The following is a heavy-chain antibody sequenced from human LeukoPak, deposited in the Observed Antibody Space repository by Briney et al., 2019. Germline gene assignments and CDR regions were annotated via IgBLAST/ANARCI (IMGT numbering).Heavy chain of an antibody. Sequence: GGSLRLSCEASGFTFSSYAMSWVRQAPGKGLEWVSAISGSGGSTYYADSVKGRFTISRDNSKNTLYLQMNSLRAEDTAVYYCAKSSYYDTSGSYREYYFDYWGQGALVTVSS. CDR2: ISGSGGST. J-gene: IGHJ4*02. D-gene: IGHD3-22*01. CDR1: GFTFSSYA. V-gene: IGHV3-23*01. CDR3: AKSSYYDTSGSYREYYFDY.